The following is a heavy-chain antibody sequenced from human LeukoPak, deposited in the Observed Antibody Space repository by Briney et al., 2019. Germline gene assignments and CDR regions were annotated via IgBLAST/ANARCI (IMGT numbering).Heavy chain of an antibody. J-gene: IGHJ4*02. Sequence: SGTLSLTCAVSGGSISSNNWWSWVRQPPGKGLEWIGEIYHSGTTNYNPSLKSRVTISVDTSKNQFSLKLSSVTAADTAFYYCARAGYSYGTGYYFDYWGQGTLVTVSS. CDR1: GGSISSNNW. V-gene: IGHV4-4*02. D-gene: IGHD5-18*01. CDR2: IYHSGTT. CDR3: ARAGYSYGTGYYFDY.